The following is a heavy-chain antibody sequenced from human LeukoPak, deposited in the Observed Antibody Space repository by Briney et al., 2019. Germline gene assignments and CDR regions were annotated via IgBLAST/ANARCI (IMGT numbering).Heavy chain of an antibody. CDR3: TTESATYYGSVYYFDY. CDR2: IKSKTDGGTT. V-gene: IGHV3-15*01. D-gene: IGHD3-10*01. Sequence: GGSLRLSCAASGFTFNTYGMSWVRQAPGKGLEWVGRIKSKTDGGTTDYAAPVKGRFTISRDDSKNTLYLQMNSLKTEDTAVYYCTTESATYYGSVYYFDYWGQGTLVTVSS. CDR1: GFTFNTYG. J-gene: IGHJ4*02.